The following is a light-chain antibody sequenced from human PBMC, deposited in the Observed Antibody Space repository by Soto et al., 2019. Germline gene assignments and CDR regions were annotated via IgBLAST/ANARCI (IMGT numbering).Light chain of an antibody. CDR3: QQAHSFPLT. Sequence: DIQMTQSPSSLSASVGDTVTITCRASQNIYFWLAWYQQRPGKAPKFLISGASSLQTGVPSRFSGSRSGTDFTLRITGLQTEDFATYYGQQAHSFPLTFGGGTKV. J-gene: IGKJ4*01. CDR2: GAS. V-gene: IGKV1D-12*01. CDR1: QNIYFW.